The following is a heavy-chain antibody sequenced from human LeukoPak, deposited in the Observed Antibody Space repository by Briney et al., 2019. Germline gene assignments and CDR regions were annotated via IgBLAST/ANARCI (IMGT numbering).Heavy chain of an antibody. V-gene: IGHV1-2*02. Sequence: ASEKVSCKASGYTFTGYYMHWVRQAPGQGLEWMGWINPNSGGTNYAQKFQGRVTMTRDTSISTAYMELSRLRSDDTAVYYCARGGVITGTDFDYWGQGTLVTVSS. CDR3: ARGGVITGTDFDY. CDR1: GYTFTGYY. CDR2: INPNSGGT. J-gene: IGHJ4*02. D-gene: IGHD1-20*01.